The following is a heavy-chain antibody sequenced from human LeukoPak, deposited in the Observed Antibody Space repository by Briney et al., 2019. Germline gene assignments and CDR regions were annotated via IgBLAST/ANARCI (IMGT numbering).Heavy chain of an antibody. CDR3: AKGPGGLTEIY. J-gene: IGHJ4*02. D-gene: IGHD4-23*01. CDR1: GFTFSSYA. V-gene: IGHV3-23*01. CDR2: ISGSGGST. Sequence: GGSLRLSCAASGFTFSSYAMSWVRQAPGKGREWVSAISGSGGSTYYADSVKGRFTISRDNSKNTLYLQMNSLRAEDTAVYYCAKGPGGLTEIYWGQGTLVTVSS.